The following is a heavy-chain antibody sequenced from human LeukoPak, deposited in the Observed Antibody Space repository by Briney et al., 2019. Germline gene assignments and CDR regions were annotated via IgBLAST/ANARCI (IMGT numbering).Heavy chain of an antibody. V-gene: IGHV3-23*01. CDR1: GFTFSSYA. J-gene: IGHJ4*02. D-gene: IGHD4-11*01. Sequence: PGGSLRLSCAASGFTFSSYAMSWVREAPGQGLEWVSSISGSGGTTYYADSAKGRFTISRDNSKNTLYLQMNSLRAEDTAVYYCATFGGGPVTTAFDYWGQGTLVTVSS. CDR2: ISGSGGTT. CDR3: ATFGGGPVTTAFDY.